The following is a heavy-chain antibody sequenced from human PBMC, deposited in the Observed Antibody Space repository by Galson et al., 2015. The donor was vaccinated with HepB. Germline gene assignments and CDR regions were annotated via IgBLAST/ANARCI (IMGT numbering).Heavy chain of an antibody. V-gene: IGHV3-48*02. Sequence: SLRLSCAASGFTFSNYGMNWVRQAPGKGLEWVSYISTSSSFIYHADSVKGRFTISRDKAKNSLYLQMNSLRDEDTAMYYCARDGGNMIDYWVQGTLDTVSS. CDR1: GFTFSNYG. D-gene: IGHD2-15*01. J-gene: IGHJ4*02. CDR3: ARDGGNMIDY. CDR2: ISTSSSFI.